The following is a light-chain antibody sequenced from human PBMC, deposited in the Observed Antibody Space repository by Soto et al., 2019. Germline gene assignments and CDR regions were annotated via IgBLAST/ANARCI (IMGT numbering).Light chain of an antibody. CDR3: QQYNSYSPWT. CDR1: QSISSW. Sequence: DIPMTQSPSTLSASVGDRVTITCRASQSISSWLAWYQQKPGKAPKLLIYDASSLESWVPSRFSGSGSGTEFPFTISSLQPDDFATYYCQQYNSYSPWTFGQGTKVEI. CDR2: DAS. V-gene: IGKV1-5*01. J-gene: IGKJ1*01.